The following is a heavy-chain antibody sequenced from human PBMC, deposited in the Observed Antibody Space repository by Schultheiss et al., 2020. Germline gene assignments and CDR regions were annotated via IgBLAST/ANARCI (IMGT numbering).Heavy chain of an antibody. D-gene: IGHD5-18*01. CDR2: INAGTGNT. Sequence: SVKVSCKASGYTFTSYAMLWVRQAPGQRLEWMGWINAGTGNTKYSQKFQVRVTITRDTSASTAYMELSSLRSEDTAVYYCARYVDTAMVTALDFWGQGTLVTVSS. CDR1: GYTFTSYA. V-gene: IGHV1-3*01. CDR3: ARYVDTAMVTALDF. J-gene: IGHJ4*02.